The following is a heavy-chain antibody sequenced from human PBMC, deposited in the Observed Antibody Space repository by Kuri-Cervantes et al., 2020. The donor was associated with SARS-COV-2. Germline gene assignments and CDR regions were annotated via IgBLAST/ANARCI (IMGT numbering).Heavy chain of an antibody. V-gene: IGHV1-18*01. D-gene: IGHD2-15*01. CDR3: VREPNCSAGNCYFDY. J-gene: IGHJ4*02. Sequence: ASVKVSCKASAYTFTSYGISWVRQAPGQELEWMAWIDCYNGRTEYARTLQGRLTVTTDASTSTAYMELRSLRSDDTAVYYCVREPNCSAGNCYFDYWGQGTQVTVSS. CDR2: IDCYNGRT. CDR1: AYTFTSYG.